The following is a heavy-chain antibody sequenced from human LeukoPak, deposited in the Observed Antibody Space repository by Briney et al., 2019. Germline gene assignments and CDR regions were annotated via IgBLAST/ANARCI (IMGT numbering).Heavy chain of an antibody. CDR3: AHRRSSRSYGYLYFDY. D-gene: IGHD5-18*01. CDR1: GFSPGTSGVG. CDR2: IYWDDDK. J-gene: IGHJ4*02. Sequence: SGPTPLHPTRTLTLTFTFSGFSPGTSGVGVGWIRQPPGKALEWLTLIYWDDDKRYSPSLKRRLTITKDTSKTQVVLTMTNMDPVDTATYYCAHRRSSRSYGYLYFDYWGQGTLVTVSS. V-gene: IGHV2-5*02.